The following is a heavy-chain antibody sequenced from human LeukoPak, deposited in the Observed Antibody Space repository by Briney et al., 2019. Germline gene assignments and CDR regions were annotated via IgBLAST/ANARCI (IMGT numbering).Heavy chain of an antibody. CDR2: IYSSGST. J-gene: IGHJ3*02. D-gene: IGHD3-9*01. Sequence: SETLSLTCTVSGGSISSYYWSWIRQPAGKGLEWIGHIYSSGSTNYNPSLKSRVTISVDTSKNQFSLKLSSVTAADTAVYYCARGDLRYFDWLLFGAFDIWGQGTMVTVSS. CDR1: GGSISSYY. CDR3: ARGDLRYFDWLLFGAFDI. V-gene: IGHV4-4*07.